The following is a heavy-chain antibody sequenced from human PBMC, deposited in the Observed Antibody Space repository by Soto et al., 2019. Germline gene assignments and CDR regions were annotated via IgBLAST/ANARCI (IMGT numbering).Heavy chain of an antibody. J-gene: IGHJ3*02. Sequence: QVQLEQSGAEVKKAGSSVKVSCKAFGGSVNSHAISWVRQAPGHGLEWMGGIIPMFGTPTYAQRFQAGVTISADESTSTVYLDLSSLRSEDTAMYYCARSRNVAEFNDYGGNYQGFDIWGQGTMVTVSS. CDR3: ARSRNVAEFNDYGGNYQGFDI. D-gene: IGHD4-17*01. CDR2: IIPMFGTP. V-gene: IGHV1-69*01. CDR1: GGSVNSHA.